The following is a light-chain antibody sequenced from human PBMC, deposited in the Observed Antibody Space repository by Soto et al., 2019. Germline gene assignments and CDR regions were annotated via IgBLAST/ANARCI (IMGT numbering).Light chain of an antibody. CDR2: AAS. CDR3: QQLNSYSIT. V-gene: IGKV1-5*01. J-gene: IGKJ5*01. CDR1: QSISTW. Sequence: SQMTQSPSTLSASVGDRVTMTCRASQSISTWLAWYQQKPGKAPKLLIYAASTLQSGVPSRFSGSGSGTEFTLTISSLQPEDFATYYCQQLNSYSITFGQGTGPEI.